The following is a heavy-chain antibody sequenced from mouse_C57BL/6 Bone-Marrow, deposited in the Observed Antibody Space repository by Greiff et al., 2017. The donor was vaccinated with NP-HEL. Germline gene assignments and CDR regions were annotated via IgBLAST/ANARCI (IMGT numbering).Heavy chain of an antibody. V-gene: IGHV1-64*01. J-gene: IGHJ3*01. CDR1: GYTFTSYW. D-gene: IGHD2-3*01. CDR2: IHPNSGST. Sequence: QVHVKQPGAELVKPGASVKLSCKASGYTFTSYWMHWVKQRPGQGLEWIGMIHPNSGSTNYNEKFKSKATLTVDKSSSTAYMQLSSLTSEDSAVYYCARWLLQAYWGQGTLVTVSA. CDR3: ARWLLQAY.